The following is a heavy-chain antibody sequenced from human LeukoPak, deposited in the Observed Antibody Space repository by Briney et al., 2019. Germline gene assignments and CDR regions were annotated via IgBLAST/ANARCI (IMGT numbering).Heavy chain of an antibody. V-gene: IGHV4-59*12. CDR2: FYYSGST. CDR3: ARASPRWYDILTGGIYFDY. D-gene: IGHD3-9*01. Sequence: PSETLSLTCTVSGCSISSYYWSWCRQPPGKGLEWIGYFYYSGSTNYNPSLKSRVTISVDTSKNQFSLKLRSVTAADTAVYYCARASPRWYDILTGGIYFDYWGQGTLVTVSS. CDR1: GCSISSYY. J-gene: IGHJ4*02.